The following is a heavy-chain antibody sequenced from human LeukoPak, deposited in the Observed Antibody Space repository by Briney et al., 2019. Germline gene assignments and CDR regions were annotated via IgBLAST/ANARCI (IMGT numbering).Heavy chain of an antibody. J-gene: IGHJ4*02. CDR3: ARGALRITIFGVVIMYYFDY. CDR2: INPSGGST. D-gene: IGHD3-3*01. V-gene: IGHV1-46*01. Sequence: EASVKVSCKASGYTFTSYYMHWVRQAPGQGLEWMGIINPSGGSTSYAQKFQGRVTMTRDTSTSTVYMELSSLRSEDTAVYYCARGALRITIFGVVIMYYFDYWGQGTLVTVSS. CDR1: GYTFTSYY.